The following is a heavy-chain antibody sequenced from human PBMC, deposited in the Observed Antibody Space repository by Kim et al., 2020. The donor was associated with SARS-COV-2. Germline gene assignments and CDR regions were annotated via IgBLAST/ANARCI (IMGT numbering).Heavy chain of an antibody. V-gene: IGHV3-30*03. CDR1: GFIFRIYC. CDR3: ARDRGSIVSVIVSYGLDG. Sequence: GGSLRLSCVASGFIFRIYCMHWVRQAPGKGLEWVADITDDGSGRYYGDVAKGRFTISRDDSKNTVFLEMTSLRPEDTAVYFCARDRGSIVSVIVSYGLDGWGEATTVT. CDR2: ITDDGSGR. D-gene: IGHD1-26*01. J-gene: IGHJ6*01.